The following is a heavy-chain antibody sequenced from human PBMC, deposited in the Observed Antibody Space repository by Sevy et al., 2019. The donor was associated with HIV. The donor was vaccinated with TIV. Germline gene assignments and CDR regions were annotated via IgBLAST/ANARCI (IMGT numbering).Heavy chain of an antibody. J-gene: IGHJ5*02. CDR1: AYNFIGYY. CDR3: AGQTSGWYDWFDP. D-gene: IGHD6-19*01. V-gene: IGHV1-2*06. Sequence: ASVKVSCKASAYNFIGYYIHWVRQAPGQGLEWSGRINPTSGGTKDAHKFQGRVTVTIDMSVSTAYMELTRLTSDDTAIYYCAGQTSGWYDWFDPWGPGTLVTVSS. CDR2: INPTSGGT.